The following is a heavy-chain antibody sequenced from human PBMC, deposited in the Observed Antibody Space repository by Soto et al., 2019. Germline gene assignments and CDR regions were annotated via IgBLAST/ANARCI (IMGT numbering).Heavy chain of an antibody. D-gene: IGHD6-13*01. CDR3: ARVTGGIAAAGVFDY. J-gene: IGHJ4*02. CDR2: IIPIFGTA. CDR1: GGTFSSYA. Sequence: QVQLVQSGAEVKKPGSSVKVSCKASGGTFSSYAISWVRQAPGQGLEWMGGIIPIFGTANYAKKFHGRVTITADESTSRDYMELSRLRSEDTAVYYCARVTGGIAAAGVFDYWGQGTLVTVSS. V-gene: IGHV1-69*01.